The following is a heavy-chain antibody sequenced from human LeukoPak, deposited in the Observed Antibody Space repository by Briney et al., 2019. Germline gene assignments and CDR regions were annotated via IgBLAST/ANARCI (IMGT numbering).Heavy chain of an antibody. CDR2: IYYSGST. CDR1: GDSTSSDRYY. Sequence: SQTLSLTCTISGDSTSSDRYYGGWVRQPPGKGLEWIGNIYYSGSTYYNPSLKSRVTMSVDTSKNQFFLKLNSVTAADTAVYYCARGRPYSGGYHLDYWGQGTLVTVSP. D-gene: IGHD1-26*01. CDR3: ARGRPYSGGYHLDY. J-gene: IGHJ4*02. V-gene: IGHV4-39*01.